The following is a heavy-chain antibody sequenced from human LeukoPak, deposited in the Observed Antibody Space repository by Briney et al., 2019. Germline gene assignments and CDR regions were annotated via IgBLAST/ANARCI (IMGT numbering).Heavy chain of an antibody. J-gene: IGHJ3*02. D-gene: IGHD3-22*01. CDR1: GGSISSYY. V-gene: IGHV4-59*08. CDR2: IYYSGSA. CDR3: ASDPTYYDSSGYPLLAFDI. Sequence: KPSETLSLTCTVSGGSISSYYWSWIRQPPGKGLEWIGYIYYSGSANYNPSLKSRVTISVDTSKNQFSLKLSSVTAADTAVYYCASDPTYYDSSGYPLLAFDIWGQGTMVTVSS.